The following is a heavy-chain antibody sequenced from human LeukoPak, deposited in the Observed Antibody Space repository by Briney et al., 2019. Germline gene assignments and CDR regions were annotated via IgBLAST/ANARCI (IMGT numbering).Heavy chain of an antibody. D-gene: IGHD1-1*01. CDR3: ARDIATVQHQD. J-gene: IGHJ4*02. V-gene: IGHV1-18*01. CDR2: ISAYSGNT. CDR1: GYTFTNYG. Sequence: ASVKVSCKTSGYTFTNYGISWVRQAPGQGLEWMGWISAYSGNTNYVQKFRGRVAMTTDTSMSTVYMDLRSLRSDDTAVYYCARDIATVQHQDWGQGTLVTVSS.